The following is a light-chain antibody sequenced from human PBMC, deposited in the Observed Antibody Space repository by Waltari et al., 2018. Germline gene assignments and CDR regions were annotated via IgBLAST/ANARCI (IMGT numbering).Light chain of an antibody. CDR2: AAS. J-gene: IGKJ4*01. V-gene: IGKV1-39*01. Sequence: DIQMTQSPSSLSASAADRVTITCRASQSIRSYLNWYQQKPGKAPKLLIYAASSLQSGVPSRFSGSGSGTDFTLTISSLQPEDFATYYCQQSYSTPLTFGGGTKVEIK. CDR3: QQSYSTPLT. CDR1: QSIRSY.